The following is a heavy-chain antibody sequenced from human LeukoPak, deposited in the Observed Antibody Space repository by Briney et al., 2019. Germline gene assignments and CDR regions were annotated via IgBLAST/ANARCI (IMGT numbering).Heavy chain of an antibody. Sequence: GGSLRLSCAASGFSFSTYWMSWVRQAPEKGLEFVANIDQGGSVRNYMDSLKGRCTISRDNAKKSLYLEINSLRADDTAVYYCARDPESSSFDLWGRGALVTVSS. CDR2: IDQGGSVR. CDR3: ARDPESSSFDL. D-gene: IGHD6-13*01. V-gene: IGHV3-7*01. J-gene: IGHJ4*02. CDR1: GFSFSTYW.